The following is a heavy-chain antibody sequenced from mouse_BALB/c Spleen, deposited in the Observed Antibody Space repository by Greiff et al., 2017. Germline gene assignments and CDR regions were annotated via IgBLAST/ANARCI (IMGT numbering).Heavy chain of an antibody. V-gene: IGHV14-3*02. CDR2: IDPANGNT. Sequence: EVQLQQSGAELVKPGASVKLSCTASGFNIKDTYMHWVKQRPEQGLEWIGRIDPANGNTKYDPKFQGKATITADTSSNTAYLQRSSLTSEDTAVYYCGQFDYDWFAYWGQGTLVTVSA. CDR1: GFNIKDTY. D-gene: IGHD2-4*01. CDR3: GQFDYDWFAY. J-gene: IGHJ3*01.